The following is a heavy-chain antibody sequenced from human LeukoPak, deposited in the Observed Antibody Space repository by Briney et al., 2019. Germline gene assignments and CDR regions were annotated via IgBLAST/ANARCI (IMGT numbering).Heavy chain of an antibody. J-gene: IGHJ4*02. Sequence: PGGSLRLSCAASGLTVNSNYMSWVRQAPGKGLEWVSAISGSGGSTYYAGSVKGRFTISRDNSKNTLYLQMNSLRAEDTAVYYCAKDRNYGDYGGEYYFDYWGQGTLVTVSS. CDR2: ISGSGGST. CDR1: GLTVNSNY. CDR3: AKDRNYGDYGGEYYFDY. V-gene: IGHV3-23*01. D-gene: IGHD4-17*01.